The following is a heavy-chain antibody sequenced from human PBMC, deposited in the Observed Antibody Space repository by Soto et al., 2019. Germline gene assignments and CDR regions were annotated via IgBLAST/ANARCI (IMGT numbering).Heavy chain of an antibody. J-gene: IGHJ6*02. CDR1: GVSISSASYY. D-gene: IGHD6-13*01. CDR2: IYYSGST. V-gene: IGHV4-39*01. Sequence: SETLSLTSSLSGVSISSASYYWVWIRQPPGKGLEWIGSIYYSGSTYYNPSLKSRVTISVDTSKNQFSLKLSSVTAADTAVYYCATSLAAAASTPIYYYGMDVWGQGTTVS. CDR3: ATSLAAAASTPIYYYGMDV.